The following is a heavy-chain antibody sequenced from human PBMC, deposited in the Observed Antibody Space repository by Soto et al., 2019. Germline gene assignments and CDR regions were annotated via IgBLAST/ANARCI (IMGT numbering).Heavy chain of an antibody. CDR1: GLIFSNYK. CDR2: INTDGSIT. CDR3: ARDTDGLHY. J-gene: IGHJ4*02. Sequence: GGFLRLSCAASGLIFSNYKMHWVRQAPGKGLVWVSRINTDGSITDYADSVKGRFTVSRDNPKNTLYLQMNSLRAEDTAVYYCARDTDGLHYWGQGTLVTVSS. V-gene: IGHV3-74*01.